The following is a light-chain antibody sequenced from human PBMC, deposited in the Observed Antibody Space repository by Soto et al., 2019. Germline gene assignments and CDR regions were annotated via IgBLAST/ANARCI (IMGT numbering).Light chain of an antibody. J-gene: IGLJ2*01. CDR3: SSYTSSNTVV. V-gene: IGLV2-14*01. Sequence: QSALTQPASVSGSPGQSITISCTGTSSDVGGYNYVSWYQQDPGKAPKLMIFDVSNRPSGVSNRFSGSKSGNTASLTISGLQAEDEADYYCSSYTSSNTVVFGGGTKVTVL. CDR2: DVS. CDR1: SSDVGGYNY.